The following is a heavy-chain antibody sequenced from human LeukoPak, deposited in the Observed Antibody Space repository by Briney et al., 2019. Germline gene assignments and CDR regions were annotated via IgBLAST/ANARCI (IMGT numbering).Heavy chain of an antibody. J-gene: IGHJ4*02. V-gene: IGHV1-2*02. Sequence: ASVKVSCKASGYTFTGYYMHWVRQAPGQGLEWMGWINPNSGGTNYAQKFQGRVTTTRDTSISTAYMELSRLRSDDTAVYYCARVRYDFWSGYPLDYWGQGTLVTVSS. CDR3: ARVRYDFWSGYPLDY. CDR2: INPNSGGT. CDR1: GYTFTGYY. D-gene: IGHD3-3*01.